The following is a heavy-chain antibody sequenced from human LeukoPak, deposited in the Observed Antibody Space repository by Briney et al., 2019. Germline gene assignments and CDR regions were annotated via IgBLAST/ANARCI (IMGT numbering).Heavy chain of an antibody. Sequence: SETLSLTCTVSGGSISGSSYYWGWIRQPPGKGLEWIGSIYYSGSTYYNPSLKSRVTISVDTSKNQFSLKLSSVTAADTAVYYCARRYELGTYYFDYWGQGTLVTVSS. J-gene: IGHJ4*02. CDR2: IYYSGST. CDR1: GGSISGSSYY. D-gene: IGHD7-27*01. CDR3: ARRYELGTYYFDY. V-gene: IGHV4-39*01.